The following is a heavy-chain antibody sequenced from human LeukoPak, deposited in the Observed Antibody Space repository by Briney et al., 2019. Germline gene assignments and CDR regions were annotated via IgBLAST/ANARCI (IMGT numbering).Heavy chain of an antibody. CDR1: GGSISSYY. CDR2: IYDSGNT. V-gene: IGHV4-59*01. Sequence: SETLSLTCTVSGGSISSYYWSWIRQPPGKGLEWIGYIYDSGNTNYNPSLKRRVTISVDTSKNQFSLKLSSVTAADTAVYYCARDLSHGPDYWGQGTLVTVSS. J-gene: IGHJ4*02. D-gene: IGHD2/OR15-2a*01. CDR3: ARDLSHGPDY.